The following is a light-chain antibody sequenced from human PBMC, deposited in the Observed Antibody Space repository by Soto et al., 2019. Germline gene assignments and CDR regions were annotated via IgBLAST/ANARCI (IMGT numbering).Light chain of an antibody. CDR2: DAS. Sequence: AIQLTQSPSSLSASVGDRVTITCRASQGISSALAWYQQKPGKAPKLLIYDASSLESGVPSRFGGSGSGSDFTLTITSLQPVAFATYDCQEFNNYAITFGQGTRLEIK. CDR1: QGISSA. J-gene: IGKJ5*01. V-gene: IGKV1D-13*01. CDR3: QEFNNYAIT.